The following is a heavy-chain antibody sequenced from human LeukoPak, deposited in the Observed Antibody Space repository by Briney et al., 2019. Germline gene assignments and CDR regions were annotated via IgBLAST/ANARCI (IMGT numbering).Heavy chain of an antibody. CDR3: ARSYYYGSGSYYPFDY. J-gene: IGHJ4*02. CDR1: GFTLSTSN. Sequence: GGSLRLSCAASGFTLSTSNTHWVRQAPGKGLEWVSSITSSSTYYADSVKGRFTISRDNARNSLYLQMNSLRAEDTALYYCARSYYYGSGSYYPFDYWGQGTLVTVSS. D-gene: IGHD3-10*01. CDR2: ITSSSTY. V-gene: IGHV3-21*01.